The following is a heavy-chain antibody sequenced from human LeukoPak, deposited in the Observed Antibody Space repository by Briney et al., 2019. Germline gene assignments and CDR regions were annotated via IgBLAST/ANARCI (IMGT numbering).Heavy chain of an antibody. CDR3: ARLPLYYGFWSGPTQYYFDY. J-gene: IGHJ4*02. CDR2: INPNSGGT. CDR1: GYTFTGYY. D-gene: IGHD3-3*01. Sequence: ASVKVSCKASGYTFTGYYMHWVRQAPGQGLEWMGWINPNSGGTNYAQKFQGRVTMTRDTSISTAYMELSRLRSDDTAVYYCARLPLYYGFWSGPTQYYFDYWGQGTLVTVSS. V-gene: IGHV1-2*02.